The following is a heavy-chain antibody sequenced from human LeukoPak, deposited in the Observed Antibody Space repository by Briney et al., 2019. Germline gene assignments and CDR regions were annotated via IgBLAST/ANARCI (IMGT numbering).Heavy chain of an antibody. Sequence: GGSLRLSCAASGFTFSSFWMIWVRQAPGKGLEWVANIKEDGSVKNYVDSVKGRFTISRDNSKNTLYLQMNSLRAEDTAVYYCAKDIHDYDSSGYYLKIDYWGQGTLVTVSS. V-gene: IGHV3-7*03. J-gene: IGHJ4*02. CDR1: GFTFSSFW. CDR3: AKDIHDYDSSGYYLKIDY. D-gene: IGHD3-22*01. CDR2: IKEDGSVK.